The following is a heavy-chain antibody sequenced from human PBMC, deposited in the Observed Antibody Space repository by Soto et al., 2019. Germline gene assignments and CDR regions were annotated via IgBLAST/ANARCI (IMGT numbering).Heavy chain of an antibody. Sequence: GGSLRLSCAASGFTFSSYGMHWVRQAPGKGLEWVAVISYDGSNKYYADSVKGRFTISRDNSKNTLYLQMNSLRAEDTAVYYCAKDLSGDGSGSYNYYYYGMDVWGQGTTVTVSS. J-gene: IGHJ6*02. D-gene: IGHD3-10*01. CDR2: ISYDGSNK. CDR1: GFTFSSYG. CDR3: AKDLSGDGSGSYNYYYYGMDV. V-gene: IGHV3-30*18.